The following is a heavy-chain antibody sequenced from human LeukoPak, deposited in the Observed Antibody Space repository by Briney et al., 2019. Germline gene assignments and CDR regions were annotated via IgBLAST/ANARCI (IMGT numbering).Heavy chain of an antibody. D-gene: IGHD6-19*01. CDR1: GFTFSNAW. V-gene: IGHV3-15*01. J-gene: IGHJ4*02. CDR3: TCSPWGSGHQFDC. CDR2: IKSKTDGGTT. Sequence: GGSLRLSCAASGFTFSNAWMSWVRQAPGKGLEWVGRIKSKTDGGTTDYAAPVKGRFTISRDDSKNTLYLQMNSLKTEDTAVYYCTCSPWGSGHQFDCWGQGTLVTVSS.